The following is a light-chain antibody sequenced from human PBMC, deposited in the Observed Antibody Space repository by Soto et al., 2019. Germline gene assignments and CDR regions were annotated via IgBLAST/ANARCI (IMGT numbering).Light chain of an antibody. V-gene: IGLV2-14*03. Sequence: QSVLTQPASVSGSPGQSITISCGGTSSDVGAYIYVSWYQQYPGKAPKLIISEVSNRPSGVSNRFSGSKSGYTASLTISGLQAEDEADYYCNSHTSGDFRVFGTGTKVTVL. J-gene: IGLJ1*01. CDR3: NSHTSGDFRV. CDR1: SSDVGAYIY. CDR2: EVS.